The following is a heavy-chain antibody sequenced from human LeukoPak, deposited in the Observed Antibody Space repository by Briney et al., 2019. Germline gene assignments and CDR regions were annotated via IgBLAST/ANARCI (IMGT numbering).Heavy chain of an antibody. J-gene: IGHJ2*01. CDR3: ARGLIWFYDL. Sequence: PGGSLRLSCAASGFTVSSSYKSWVRQAPGKGLEWVSVIYSGGNTYYADSVKGWFTISRDNSKNTLYLQMNSLRVEDTAVYYCARGLIWFYDLWGRGTLVTVSS. CDR2: IYSGGNT. CDR1: GFTVSSSY. V-gene: IGHV3-53*01.